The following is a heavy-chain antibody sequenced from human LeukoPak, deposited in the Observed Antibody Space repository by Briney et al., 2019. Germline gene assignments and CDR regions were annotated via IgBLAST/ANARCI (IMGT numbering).Heavy chain of an antibody. CDR1: GFTFSTYA. CDR2: ISGSGAKT. CDR3: ARTGYSSGWFDP. V-gene: IGHV3-23*01. D-gene: IGHD6-19*01. Sequence: PGGSLRLSCAASGFTFSTYAMNWVRQAPGKGLEWVSAISGSGAKTYYADFVKGRFTISRDNSKNTLYLQMNSLRAEDTAVYYCARTGYSSGWFDPWGQGTLVTVSS. J-gene: IGHJ5*02.